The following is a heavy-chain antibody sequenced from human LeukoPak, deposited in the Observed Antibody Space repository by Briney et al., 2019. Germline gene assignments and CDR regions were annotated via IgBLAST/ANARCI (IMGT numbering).Heavy chain of an antibody. Sequence: EASVKVSCKASGYTFTSYYMHWVRQAPGQGLEWMGIINPSGCSTSYTQKFQGRVTMTTDTSTSIAHMELRSLRSDETAVYYCARITMVRGVIFDWYFDIWGRGTLVTVSS. CDR1: GYTFTSYY. J-gene: IGHJ2*01. V-gene: IGHV1-46*01. CDR2: INPSGCST. D-gene: IGHD3-10*01. CDR3: ARITMVRGVIFDWYFDI.